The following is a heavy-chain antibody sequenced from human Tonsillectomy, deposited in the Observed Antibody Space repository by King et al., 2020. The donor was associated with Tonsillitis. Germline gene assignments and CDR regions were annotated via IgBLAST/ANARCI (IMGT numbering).Heavy chain of an antibody. Sequence: VQLQESGPGLVKPSETLSLTCNVSGGSISRYYWSWIRQPPGKGLEWIGFIFYNGNVNYNPTLKSRVTISVDTSKNQFSLNLSSVTAADTAVYYCAGKGELRFLPMDVWGKGTTVTVSS. CDR1: GGSISRYY. J-gene: IGHJ6*03. CDR3: AGKGELRFLPMDV. D-gene: IGHD3-3*01. CDR2: IFYNGNV. V-gene: IGHV4-59*01.